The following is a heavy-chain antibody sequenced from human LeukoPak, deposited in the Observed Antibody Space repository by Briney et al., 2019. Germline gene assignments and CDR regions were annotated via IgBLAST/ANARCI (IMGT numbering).Heavy chain of an antibody. J-gene: IGHJ5*02. Sequence: GGSLRLSCAASGFTFSSYAMSWVRQAPGKGLEWVSAISGSGGSTYYADSVKGRFTISRDNSKNTLYLQMNSLRAEDTAVYYCAKDPTSLTIRLNWFDPWGQGTLVNVSS. CDR3: AKDPTSLTIRLNWFDP. CDR1: GFTFSSYA. D-gene: IGHD3-3*01. V-gene: IGHV3-23*01. CDR2: ISGSGGST.